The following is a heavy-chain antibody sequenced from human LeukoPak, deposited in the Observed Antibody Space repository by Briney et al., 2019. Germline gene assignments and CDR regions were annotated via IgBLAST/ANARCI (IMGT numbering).Heavy chain of an antibody. CDR1: GGTFSSYA. Sequence: SVKVSCKASGGTFSSYAISWVRQAPGQGLEWMGGIIPIFGTANYAQKFQGRVTITADESTSTAYMELSSLRSEDTAVYYCARVGSGRGYYYYYMDVWGKGTTVTVSS. CDR3: ARVGSGRGYYYYYMDV. V-gene: IGHV1-69*13. D-gene: IGHD6-19*01. J-gene: IGHJ6*03. CDR2: IIPIFGTA.